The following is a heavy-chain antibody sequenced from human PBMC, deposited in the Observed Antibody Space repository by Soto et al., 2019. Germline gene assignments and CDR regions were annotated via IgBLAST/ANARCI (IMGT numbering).Heavy chain of an antibody. D-gene: IGHD3-10*01. CDR3: ARGSGVADY. J-gene: IGHJ4*02. Sequence: GGSLRLSCAASGFTFSSYWMHWVRQAPGKGLVWVSRINSDGSSTSYADSVKGRFTISRDNANNMQFLQMSSLRVDDTAIYYCARGSGVADYWGQGILVTVSS. V-gene: IGHV3-74*01. CDR2: INSDGSST. CDR1: GFTFSSYW.